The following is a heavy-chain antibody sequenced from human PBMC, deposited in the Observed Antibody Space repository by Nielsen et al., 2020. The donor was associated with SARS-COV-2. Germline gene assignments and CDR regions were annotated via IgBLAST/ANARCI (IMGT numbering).Heavy chain of an antibody. Sequence: GESLKISCAASGFTFSSYWMSWVRQAPGKGLEWVANIKQDGSEKYYVDSVEGRFTISRDNAKNSLYLQMNSLRAEDTAVYYCARDPYQVNDYWGQGTLVTVSS. J-gene: IGHJ4*02. CDR3: ARDPYQVNDY. V-gene: IGHV3-7*05. CDR1: GFTFSSYW. CDR2: IKQDGSEK.